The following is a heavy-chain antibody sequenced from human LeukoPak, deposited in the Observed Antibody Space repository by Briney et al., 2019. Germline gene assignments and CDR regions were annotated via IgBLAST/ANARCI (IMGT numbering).Heavy chain of an antibody. CDR1: GFTFSSYS. J-gene: IGHJ4*02. D-gene: IGHD2/OR15-2a*01. CDR2: ISSSSSYI. Sequence: GGSLRLSCAASGFTFSSYSVNWVRQAPGKGLEWVSSISSSSSYIYYADSVKGRFTSSRDNGRGMIYLQMDGLRAEDTAVYFCARASWDTVYAYFDNWGQGTLVSVSS. CDR3: ARASWDTVYAYFDN. V-gene: IGHV3-21*04.